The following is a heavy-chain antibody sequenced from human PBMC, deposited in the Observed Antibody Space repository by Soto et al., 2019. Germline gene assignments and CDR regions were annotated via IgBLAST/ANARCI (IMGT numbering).Heavy chain of an antibody. CDR2: ISSSSSTI. Sequence: EVQLVESGGGLVQPGGSLRLSCAASGFTFSSYSMNWVRQAPGKGLEWVSYISSSSSTIYYADSVKGRFTISRDKAKKPLYLLMNSLSAEDTAVYYCAREFDSSSWYVYGYWGQGTLVTVSS. D-gene: IGHD6-13*01. CDR1: GFTFSSYS. J-gene: IGHJ4*02. CDR3: AREFDSSSWYVYGY. V-gene: IGHV3-48*01.